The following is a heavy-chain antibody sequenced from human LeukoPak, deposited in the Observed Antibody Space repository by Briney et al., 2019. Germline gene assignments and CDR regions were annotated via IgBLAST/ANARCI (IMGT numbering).Heavy chain of an antibody. V-gene: IGHV1-69*04. CDR3: AREGFIVVVPAAMINWFDP. D-gene: IGHD2-2*01. Sequence: SVKVSCKASGGTFSTYTISWVRQAPGQGLEWMGRIIPILGIANYAQKFQGRVTITADKSTSTAYMELSSLRSEDTAVYYCAREGFIVVVPAAMINWFDPWGQGTLVTVSS. CDR2: IIPILGIA. J-gene: IGHJ5*02. CDR1: GGTFSTYT.